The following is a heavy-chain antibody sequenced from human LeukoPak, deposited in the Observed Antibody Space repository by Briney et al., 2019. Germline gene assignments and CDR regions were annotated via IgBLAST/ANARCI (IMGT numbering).Heavy chain of an antibody. J-gene: IGHJ4*02. D-gene: IGHD3-10*01. CDR1: GYTFTSYA. CDR2: INAGNGNT. CDR3: ARAIFIGGSIGWFGELFPSFDY. V-gene: IGHV1-3*01. Sequence: GASVKVSCKASGYTFTSYAMHWVRQAPGQRLEWMGWINAGNGNTKYSQKFQGRVTITRDTSASTAYMELSSLRSEDTAVYYCARAIFIGGSIGWFGELFPSFDYWGQGTLVTVSS.